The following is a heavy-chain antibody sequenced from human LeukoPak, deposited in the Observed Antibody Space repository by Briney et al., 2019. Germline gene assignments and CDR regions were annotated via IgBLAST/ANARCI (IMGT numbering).Heavy chain of an antibody. CDR1: RFTFSSYW. J-gene: IGHJ3*02. CDR2: ISSDGTST. D-gene: IGHD6-19*01. Sequence: GGSLRLSCAASRFTFSSYWMHWVRQAPGKGLVWVSRISSDGTSTRYADSVKGRFTISRDNAKNSLYLQMNSLRAEDTAVYYCARESVAHDAFDIWGQGTMVTVSS. V-gene: IGHV3-74*01. CDR3: ARESVAHDAFDI.